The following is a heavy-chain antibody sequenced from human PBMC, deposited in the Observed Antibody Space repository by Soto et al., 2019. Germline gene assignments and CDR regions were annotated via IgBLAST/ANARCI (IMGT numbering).Heavy chain of an antibody. CDR3: ARRYAPRYSSGNNHFDL. D-gene: IGHD2-15*01. V-gene: IGHV4-39*01. J-gene: IGHJ4*02. CDR1: GVSIFSHSYY. CDR2: SNHSGST. Sequence: QLQLQESGPGLVRPSETLSLTCTVSGVSIFSHSYYWGWIRQAPGKGLEWIATSNHSGSTYHNPSLKSRVTMSADTSKNQFSLNLSSVTAADTAVYYCARRYAPRYSSGNNHFDLWGQGTLVTVSS.